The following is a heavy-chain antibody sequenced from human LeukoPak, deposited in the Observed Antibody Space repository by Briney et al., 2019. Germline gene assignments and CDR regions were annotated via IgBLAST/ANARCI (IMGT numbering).Heavy chain of an antibody. CDR1: GYTFTSYH. J-gene: IGHJ4*02. CDR3: ARDHHSNIVATIKGQQLVREDY. V-gene: IGHV1-46*03. Sequence: ASVKVSCKASGYTFTSYHMHWVRQAPGQGLEWMGIINPSGGSTSYAQKFQGRVTMTRDTSTSTVYMELSSLRSEDTAVYYCARDHHSNIVATIKGQQLVREDYWGQGTLVTVSS. CDR2: INPSGGST. D-gene: IGHD5-12*01.